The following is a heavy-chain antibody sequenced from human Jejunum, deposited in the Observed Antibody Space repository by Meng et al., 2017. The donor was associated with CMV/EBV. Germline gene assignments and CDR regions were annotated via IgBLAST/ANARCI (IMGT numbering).Heavy chain of an antibody. CDR1: GFTLSSYW. D-gene: IGHD2-8*01. J-gene: IGHJ3*02. CDR2: IKQDGSER. V-gene: IGHV3-7*01. CDR3: STVNGHAFDI. Sequence: CAASGFTLSSYWMTWVRQAPGRGLEWVANIKQDGSERYYVDSVKGRFTISRDNAKNSLYLQMNSLRADDTAVYYCSTVNGHAFDIWGQGTMVTVSS.